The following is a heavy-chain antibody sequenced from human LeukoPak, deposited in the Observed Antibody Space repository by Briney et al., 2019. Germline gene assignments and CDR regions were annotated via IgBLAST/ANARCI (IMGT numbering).Heavy chain of an antibody. J-gene: IGHJ4*02. Sequence: GGSLRLSCVASGFTFSNYGMTWVRQAPGKGLEWVSTISGSGARTYYADSVKGRFTISRDNSKNTLCLQMNSLRAEDTAVYYCAKAGLHAYGYFSDYWGQGTLVTVSS. CDR2: ISGSGART. CDR1: GFTFSNYG. D-gene: IGHD2-15*01. V-gene: IGHV3-23*01. CDR3: AKAGLHAYGYFSDY.